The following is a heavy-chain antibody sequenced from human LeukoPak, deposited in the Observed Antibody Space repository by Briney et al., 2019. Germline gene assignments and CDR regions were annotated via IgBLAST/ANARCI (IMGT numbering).Heavy chain of an antibody. CDR3: VRHNYGYDY. D-gene: IGHD5-18*01. Sequence: GGSLRLSCAASGFTFNRYWMHWVRQAPGEGPVWVAHILNDGGSTSYADSVKGRFTISRDNAKKTLSLQMNSLRAEDTAVYYCVRHNYGYDYWGQGTPVTVSS. J-gene: IGHJ4*02. CDR1: GFTFNRYW. V-gene: IGHV3-74*01. CDR2: ILNDGGST.